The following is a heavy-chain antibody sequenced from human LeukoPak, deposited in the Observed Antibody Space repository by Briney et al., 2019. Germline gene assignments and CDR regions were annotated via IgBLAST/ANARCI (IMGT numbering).Heavy chain of an antibody. CDR2: IYYSGST. D-gene: IGHD4-17*01. Sequence: SETLSLTCTVSGGSISSYYWSWIRQPPGKGLEGIGYIYYSGSTNYNPSLKSRVTISVDTSKNQFSLKLSSVTAADTAVYYCARDVAYGDYRGYNWFDHWGQGTLVTVSS. V-gene: IGHV4-59*01. J-gene: IGHJ5*02. CDR1: GGSISSYY. CDR3: ARDVAYGDYRGYNWFDH.